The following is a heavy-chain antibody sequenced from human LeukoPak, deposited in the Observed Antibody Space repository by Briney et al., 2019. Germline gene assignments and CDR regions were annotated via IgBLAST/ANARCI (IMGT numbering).Heavy chain of an antibody. CDR2: IYYSGST. CDR3: ARQYSSSSFRFDP. J-gene: IGHJ5*02. V-gene: IGHV4-39*01. D-gene: IGHD6-6*01. Sequence: WVRQPPGKGLEWIGSIYYSGSTYYNPSLKSRVTISVDTSKNQFSLKLSSVTAADTAIYYCARQYSSSSFRFDPWGQGTLVTVSS.